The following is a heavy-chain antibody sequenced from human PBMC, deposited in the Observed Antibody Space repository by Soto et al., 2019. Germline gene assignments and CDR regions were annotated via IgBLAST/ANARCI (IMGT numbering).Heavy chain of an antibody. J-gene: IGHJ6*02. CDR1: GGAFSGYH. V-gene: IGHV4-34*01. Sequence: SETLSLTCGVYGGAFSGYHWSWIRQAPGKGLEWIGEINQSGSTNYSPSLKSRVTMSVDTSKKQFSLKLNSVTAADTALYYCATRASYYGMDFWGQGTTVTVSS. CDR3: ATRASYYGMDF. CDR2: INQSGST.